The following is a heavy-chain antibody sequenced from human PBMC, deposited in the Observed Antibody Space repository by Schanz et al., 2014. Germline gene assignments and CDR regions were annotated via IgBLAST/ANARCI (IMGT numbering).Heavy chain of an antibody. Sequence: DVQLVESGGGLVQPGGSLRLSCAASGFTVSSNYMSWVRQAPGKGLEWVSVIYTSGSTYYADSVRGRFTFSRDNSKNTLYLQMNSLRAEDTAVYYCARRKHAFDIWGQGTMVTVSS. J-gene: IGHJ3*02. CDR2: IYTSGST. CDR1: GFTVSSNY. V-gene: IGHV3-66*01. CDR3: ARRKHAFDI.